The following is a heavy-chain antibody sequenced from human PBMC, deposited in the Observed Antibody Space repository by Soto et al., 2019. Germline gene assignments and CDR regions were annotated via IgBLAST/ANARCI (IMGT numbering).Heavy chain of an antibody. CDR2: INPYNGNT. CDR3: AKDRPRRTSGYFFDY. Sequence: ASVKVSCKASGYTFTSYGISWVRQAPGQGLEWMGWINPYNGNTKYAQKLQGRVTMTTDTSTSTAYMELRSLRSDDTALYYCAKDRPRRTSGYFFDYWGQGTPVTVSS. CDR1: GYTFTSYG. V-gene: IGHV1-18*01. D-gene: IGHD1-1*01. J-gene: IGHJ4*02.